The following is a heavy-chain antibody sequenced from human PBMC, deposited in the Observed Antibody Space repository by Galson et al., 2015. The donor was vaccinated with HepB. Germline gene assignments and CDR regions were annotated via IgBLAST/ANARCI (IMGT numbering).Heavy chain of an antibody. V-gene: IGHV3-48*01. Sequence: SLRLSCAASTFIFSTYSMNWVRQAPGKGLEWVSYISSSSTTIYYADSVKGRFTISRDNSKNTLYLQMNSLRAEDTAVFYCARESTAASYYYGMDVWGQGTTVTVSS. J-gene: IGHJ6*02. CDR3: ARESTAASYYYGMDV. CDR2: ISSSSTTI. CDR1: TFIFSTYS. D-gene: IGHD1-1*01.